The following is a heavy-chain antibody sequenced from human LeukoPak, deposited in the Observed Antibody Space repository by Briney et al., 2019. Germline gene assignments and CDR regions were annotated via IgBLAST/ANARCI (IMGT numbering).Heavy chain of an antibody. CDR3: ARVIGWDDYVWGSYRPFDY. D-gene: IGHD3-16*02. CDR1: GLTFSDYY. V-gene: IGHV3-11*04. CDR2: ISSSGSSI. Sequence: GGSLRLSCAASGLTFSDYYMSWIRQAPGKGLEWVSYISSSGSSIFYADSVKGRFTISRDNAENTLYLQMNSLRAEDTAVYYCARVIGWDDYVWGSYRPFDYWGQGTLVTVSS. J-gene: IGHJ4*02.